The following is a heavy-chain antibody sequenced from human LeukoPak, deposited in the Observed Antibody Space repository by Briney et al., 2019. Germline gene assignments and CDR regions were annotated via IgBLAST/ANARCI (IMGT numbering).Heavy chain of an antibody. CDR3: AKTRRDGYNALDY. D-gene: IGHD5-24*01. V-gene: IGHV3-23*01. CDR2: ISGNGGST. CDR1: GFTFSSYA. J-gene: IGHJ4*02. Sequence: GGSLRLSCAASGFTFSSYAMSWARQAPGKGLEWVSAISGNGGSTYYADSVKGRFTISRDNSKNTLYLQMNSLRAEDTAVYYCAKTRRDGYNALDYWGQGTLVTVSS.